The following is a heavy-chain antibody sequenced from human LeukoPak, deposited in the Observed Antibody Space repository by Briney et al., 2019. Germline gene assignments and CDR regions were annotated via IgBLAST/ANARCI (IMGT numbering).Heavy chain of an antibody. CDR3: ARESYYYDSSGYYLVDY. CDR1: GFTFNSYE. D-gene: IGHD3-22*01. CDR2: ISSSGSTI. V-gene: IGHV3-48*03. J-gene: IGHJ4*02. Sequence: SGGSLRLSCAASGFTFNSYEMNWVRQAPGKGLEWVSYISSSGSTIYYADSVKGRFTISRDNAKNSLYLQMNSLRAEDTAVYYCARESYYYDSSGYYLVDYWGQGTLVTASS.